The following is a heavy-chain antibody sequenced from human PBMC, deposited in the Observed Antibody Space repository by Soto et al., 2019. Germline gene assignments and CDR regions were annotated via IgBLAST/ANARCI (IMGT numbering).Heavy chain of an antibody. D-gene: IGHD1-26*01. V-gene: IGHV3-64D*06. CDR2: VSTDGDST. CDR3: ARPGGVRRYFDA. Sequence: PGGSLRLSCAASGFTFSSYAMSWVRQAPGKGLEYVSVVSTDGDSTYYEDSVKGRFTISRDNSKNTLYLQMSSLRPEDTAVYYCARPGGVRRYFDAWGQGILVTVSS. CDR1: GFTFSSYA. J-gene: IGHJ4*02.